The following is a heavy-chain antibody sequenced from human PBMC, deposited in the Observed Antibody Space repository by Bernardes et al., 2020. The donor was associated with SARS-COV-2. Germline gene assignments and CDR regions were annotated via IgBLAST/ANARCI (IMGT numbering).Heavy chain of an antibody. D-gene: IGHD1-26*01. CDR3: AHRRGSYIGDAFDI. Sequence: SGPTLVKPTQTLTLTCTFSGFSLSTSGVGVGWIRQPPGKALEWLALIYWNDDKRYSPFQKSRLTITKDTSKNQVVLTMTNMDPVDTATYYCAHRRGSYIGDAFDIWGQGTMVTVSS. J-gene: IGHJ3*02. V-gene: IGHV2-5*01. CDR2: IYWNDDK. CDR1: GFSLSTSGVG.